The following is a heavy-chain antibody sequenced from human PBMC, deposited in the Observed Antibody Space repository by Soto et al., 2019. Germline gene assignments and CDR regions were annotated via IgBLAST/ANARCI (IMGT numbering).Heavy chain of an antibody. CDR1: GFTVRSNY. Sequence: EVQLVETGGGLIQPGGSLRLSCAVSGFTVRSNYMNWVRQAPGKGLEWVSVIYSGGSTYYADSVRGRFTISRDNSKNTLYLQMKSLRAEDTAVYYCARDPPATRHGMDVWGQGTTVTVSS. CDR3: ARDPPATRHGMDV. J-gene: IGHJ6*02. V-gene: IGHV3-53*02. CDR2: IYSGGST.